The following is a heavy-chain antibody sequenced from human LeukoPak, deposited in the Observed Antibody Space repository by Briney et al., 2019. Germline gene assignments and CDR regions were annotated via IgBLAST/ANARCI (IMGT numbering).Heavy chain of an antibody. Sequence: SEPLTLTCLISGGSISRFFWSWIRQPPGQGLASIGYTYHSGSTNYNPSLKCRVTISVDTSKTQLSLELSSVTARYTAVYYCARGSGRDGYSTLDCWGQVTLVTVSS. CDR3: ARGSGRDGYSTLDC. CDR1: GGSISRFF. J-gene: IGHJ4*02. D-gene: IGHD5-24*01. CDR2: TYHSGST. V-gene: IGHV4-59*01.